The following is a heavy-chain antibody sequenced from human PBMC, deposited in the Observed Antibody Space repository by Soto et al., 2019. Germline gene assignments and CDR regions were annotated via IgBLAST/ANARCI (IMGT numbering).Heavy chain of an antibody. J-gene: IGHJ4*02. CDR2: IYSGGST. Sequence: EVQLVESGGGLVQPVGSLRLSCAASGFTVSSNYMSWVRQAPGKGLEWVSVIYSGGSTYYADSEKGRLTISRDNSKNKLYLQMNSLRAEDTAVYYCARDFTGYYYGSGNYSDDWGQGTLVTV. D-gene: IGHD3-10*01. V-gene: IGHV3-66*01. CDR3: ARDFTGYYYGSGNYSDD. CDR1: GFTVSSNY.